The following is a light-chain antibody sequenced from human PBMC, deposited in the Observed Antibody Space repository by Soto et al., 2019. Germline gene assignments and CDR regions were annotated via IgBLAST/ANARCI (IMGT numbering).Light chain of an antibody. J-gene: IGKJ2*01. Sequence: DIQMTQSPSFLSASVGDRVTITCRASQSISSHLNWYQQKPGKGPKLLIYGAYSLQSGVPSRFSGSGSGTDFTLTISSLQPEDFATYYCQQSYNTPRTFGQGTKLEIK. CDR3: QQSYNTPRT. V-gene: IGKV1-39*01. CDR2: GAY. CDR1: QSISSH.